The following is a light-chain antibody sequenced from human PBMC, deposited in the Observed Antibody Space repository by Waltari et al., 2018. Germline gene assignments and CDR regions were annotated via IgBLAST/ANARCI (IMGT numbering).Light chain of an antibody. V-gene: IGKV3-20*01. Sequence: EIVLTQSPGTLSLSPGERATLSCRDSQSLSSTYLAWDQQKPGPAPRLRITGASSRATGIPDRFSGSGSGTDFTLSISRLEPEDSAVYYCQQYGRSPYTFGQGTKLEIK. J-gene: IGKJ2*01. CDR1: QSLSSTY. CDR2: GAS. CDR3: QQYGRSPYT.